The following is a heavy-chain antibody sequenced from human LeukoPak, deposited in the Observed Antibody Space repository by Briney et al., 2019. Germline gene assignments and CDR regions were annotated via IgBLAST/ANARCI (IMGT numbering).Heavy chain of an antibody. D-gene: IGHD2-2*01. V-gene: IGHV3-7*01. J-gene: IGHJ6*02. CDR1: RFTFSDYW. Sequence: GGSLRLSCAASRFTFSDYWMSWVRQAPGKGLECVANINRDGSEKYYVDSVKGRFTISRDNAKNSLYLQMNSLRVEDTAVYYCARDLALDDAPYYYYGMDVWGQGTTVTVSS. CDR3: ARDLALDDAPYYYYGMDV. CDR2: INRDGSEK.